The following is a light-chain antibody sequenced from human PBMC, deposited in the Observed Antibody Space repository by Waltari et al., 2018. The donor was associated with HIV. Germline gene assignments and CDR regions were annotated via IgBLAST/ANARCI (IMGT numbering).Light chain of an antibody. CDR3: QQYDKWPRGT. CDR2: GAS. V-gene: IGKV3-15*01. Sequence: EFVMIQSPATLSVSPGERATLSCRASQSVSSNLAWYQHSPGQSPRLLIYGASTRATAIPGRFSGSGSGTEFTLTISSLQSEDFAVYYCQQYDKWPRGTFGQGTRVEIK. J-gene: IGKJ5*01. CDR1: QSVSSN.